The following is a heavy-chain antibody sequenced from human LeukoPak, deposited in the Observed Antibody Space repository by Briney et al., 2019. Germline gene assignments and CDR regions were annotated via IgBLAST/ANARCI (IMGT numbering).Heavy chain of an antibody. V-gene: IGHV3-9*01. Sequence: GRSLRLSCAASGFTFDDYAMHWVRQAPGKGLEWVSGISWNSGSIGYADSVKGRFTISRDNAKNSLYLQMNSLRAEDTAVYYCARELRYFDWLSDYWGQGTLVTVSS. D-gene: IGHD3-9*01. J-gene: IGHJ4*02. CDR1: GFTFDDYA. CDR2: ISWNSGSI. CDR3: ARELRYFDWLSDY.